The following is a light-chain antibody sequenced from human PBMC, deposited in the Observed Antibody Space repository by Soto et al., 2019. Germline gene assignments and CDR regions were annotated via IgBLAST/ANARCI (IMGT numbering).Light chain of an antibody. CDR1: TGALTSGYY. J-gene: IGLJ3*02. CDR2: RTS. CDR3: VLLYGGAWV. V-gene: IGLV7-43*01. Sequence: QAVATQEPSLTVSPGGTVTLTCALTTGALTSGYYPNWFQRKPGQALRTLIYRTSNKHSWTPARFSGSLLGGKAALTLSGVQPEDEADYYCVLLYGGAWVFGGGTKLTVL.